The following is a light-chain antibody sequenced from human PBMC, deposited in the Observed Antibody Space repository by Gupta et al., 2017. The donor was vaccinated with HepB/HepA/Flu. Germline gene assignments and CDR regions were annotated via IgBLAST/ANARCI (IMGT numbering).Light chain of an antibody. V-gene: IGKV4-1*01. CDR1: QTLYSSENRNNF. J-gene: IGKJ2*01. CDR2: WAS. CDR3: HQDFRTPYT. Sequence: DIVMSQSPASLAVSLGERATITCKSSQTLYSSENRNNFLAWYQKRPGQPPRLLLYWASTRESGVPERFNGSGSGTEFTLTIRSLQAEDVAVYFCHQDFRTPYTFGQGTKLQIK.